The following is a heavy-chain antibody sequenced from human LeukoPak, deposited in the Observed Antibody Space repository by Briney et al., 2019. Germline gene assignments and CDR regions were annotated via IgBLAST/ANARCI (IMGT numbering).Heavy chain of an antibody. CDR2: ISGSGGST. V-gene: IGHV3-23*01. CDR3: AKFAHIVVVPAASWFDP. Sequence: GESLRLSWAASGFTFNSYAINWVRQAPGKGLEWVSAISGSGGSTYYADSVKGRFTISRDNSKNTLYLQMNSLRAEDTAVYYCAKFAHIVVVPAASWFDPWGQGTLVTVSS. J-gene: IGHJ5*02. CDR1: GFTFNSYA. D-gene: IGHD2-2*01.